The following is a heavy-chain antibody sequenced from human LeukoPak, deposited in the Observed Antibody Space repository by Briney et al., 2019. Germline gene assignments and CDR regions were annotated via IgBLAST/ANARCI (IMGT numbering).Heavy chain of an antibody. J-gene: IGHJ3*02. CDR2: IYHSGST. CDR1: GGSISSGGYS. D-gene: IGHD4-17*01. Sequence: SQTLSLTCAVSGGSISSGGYSWSWIRQPPGKGLEWIGYIYHSGSTYYNPSLKSRVTISVDRSKNQFSLKLSSVTAADTAVYYCARDRYGDPRTGVAFDIWGQGTMVTVSS. V-gene: IGHV4-30-2*01. CDR3: ARDRYGDPRTGVAFDI.